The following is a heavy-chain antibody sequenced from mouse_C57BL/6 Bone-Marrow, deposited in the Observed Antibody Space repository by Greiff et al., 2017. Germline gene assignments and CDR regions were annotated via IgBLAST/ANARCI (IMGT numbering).Heavy chain of an antibody. CDR3: ARRYGSSYVGYFDY. CDR1: GFTFSDYG. CDR2: ISSGSSTI. Sequence: EVMLVESGGGLVKPGGSLKLSCAASGFTFSDYGMHWVRQAPEKGLDWVAYISSGSSTIYYADTVKGRFTISRDNAKNTLFLQMTSLRSEDTAMYYCARRYGSSYVGYFDYWGQGTTLTVSS. J-gene: IGHJ2*01. V-gene: IGHV5-17*01. D-gene: IGHD1-1*01.